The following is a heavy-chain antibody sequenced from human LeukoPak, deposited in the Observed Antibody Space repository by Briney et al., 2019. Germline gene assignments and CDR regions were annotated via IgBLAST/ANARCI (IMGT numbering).Heavy chain of an antibody. CDR1: GGSFSSYY. CDR2: IYYSGST. J-gene: IGHJ4*02. CDR3: ASPRYYDSSGYYALDY. Sequence: SETLSLTCAVYGGSFSSYYWSWIRQPPGKGLEWIGYIYYSGSTNYNPSLKSRVTISVDTSKNQFSLKLSSVTAADTAVYYCASPRYYDSSGYYALDYWGQGTLVTVSS. V-gene: IGHV4-59*01. D-gene: IGHD3-22*01.